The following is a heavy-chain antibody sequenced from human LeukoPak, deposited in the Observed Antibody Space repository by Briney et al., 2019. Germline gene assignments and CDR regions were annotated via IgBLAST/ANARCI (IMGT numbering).Heavy chain of an antibody. CDR2: INHSGST. Sequence: SETLSLTCAVYGGSFSGYYWSWIRQPPGKGLEWIGEINHSGSTNYNPSLKSRVTISVDTSENQFSLKLSSVTAADTAVYYCASMSAYAYYYYMDVWGKGTTVTVSS. J-gene: IGHJ6*03. CDR3: ASMSAYAYYYYMDV. CDR1: GGSFSGYY. D-gene: IGHD3-16*01. V-gene: IGHV4-34*01.